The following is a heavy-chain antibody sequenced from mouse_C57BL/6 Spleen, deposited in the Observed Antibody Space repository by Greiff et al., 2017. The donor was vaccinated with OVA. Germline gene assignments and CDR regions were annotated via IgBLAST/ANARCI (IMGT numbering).Heavy chain of an antibody. CDR1: GYTFTDYY. D-gene: IGHD2-4*01. V-gene: IGHV1-26*01. CDR3: ARRGRDYDGSYWYFDV. CDR2: INPNNGGT. Sequence: EVQLQQSGPELVKPGASVKISCKASGYTFTDYYMNWVKQSHGKSLEWIGDINPNNGGTSYNQKFKGKATLTVDKSSSTAYMELRSLTSEDSAVYYCARRGRDYDGSYWYFDVWGTGTTVTVSS. J-gene: IGHJ1*03.